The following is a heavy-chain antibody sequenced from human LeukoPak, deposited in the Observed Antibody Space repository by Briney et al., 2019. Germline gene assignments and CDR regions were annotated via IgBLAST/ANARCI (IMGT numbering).Heavy chain of an antibody. Sequence: SETLSLTCAVSGYSISSGYYWGWIRQPPGQGLEWIGSIYHSGSTYYNPSLKSRVTISVDTSKNQFSLKLSSVTAADTAVYHCARLLAGCPGGRCRAHFDYWGQGTLVTVSS. CDR2: IYHSGST. V-gene: IGHV4-38-2*01. CDR3: ARLLAGCPGGRCRAHFDY. D-gene: IGHD2-15*01. J-gene: IGHJ4*02. CDR1: GYSISSGYY.